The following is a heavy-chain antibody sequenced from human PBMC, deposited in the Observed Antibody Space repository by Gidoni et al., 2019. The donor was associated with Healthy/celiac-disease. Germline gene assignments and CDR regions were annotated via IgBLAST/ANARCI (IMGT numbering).Heavy chain of an antibody. Sequence: QVQLVQSGAEVKKPGASVKVSCKASGYTFTSYDINWVRQATGQGLEWMGWMNPNSGNTGYAQKFQGRVTMTRNTSISTAYMELSSLRSEDTAVYYCEVGGYCSSTSCSSYYYYYMDVWGKGTTVTVSS. D-gene: IGHD2-2*01. J-gene: IGHJ6*03. CDR2: MNPNSGNT. CDR3: EVGGYCSSTSCSSYYYYYMDV. V-gene: IGHV1-8*01. CDR1: GYTFTSYD.